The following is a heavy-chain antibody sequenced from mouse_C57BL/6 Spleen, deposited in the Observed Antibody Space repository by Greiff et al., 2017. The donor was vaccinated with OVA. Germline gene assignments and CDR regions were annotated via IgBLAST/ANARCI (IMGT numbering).Heavy chain of an antibody. CDR3: ARRGTVVAPYFDY. CDR2: IHPNSGST. J-gene: IGHJ2*01. Sequence: QVQLQQPGAELVKPGASVKLSCKASGYTFTSYWMHWVKQRPGQGLEWIGMIHPNSGSTNYNEKFKSKATLTVDKSSSTAYMQLSSLTSEDSAVYYGARRGTVVAPYFDYWGQGTTLTVSS. D-gene: IGHD1-1*01. CDR1: GYTFTSYW. V-gene: IGHV1-64*01.